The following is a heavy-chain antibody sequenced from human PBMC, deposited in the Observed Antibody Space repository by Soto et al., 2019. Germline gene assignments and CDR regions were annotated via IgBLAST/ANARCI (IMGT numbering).Heavy chain of an antibody. V-gene: IGHV4-59*01. CDR2: IYYSGST. CDR3: ARETAHDIVATTHHHNWFDP. Sequence: PSETLSLTCTVSGGSISSYYWSWIRQPPGKGLEWIGYIYYSGSTNYNPSLKSRVTISVDTSKNQFSLKLSSVTAADTAVYYCARETAHDIVATTHHHNWFDPWGQGTLVTVPS. D-gene: IGHD5-12*01. CDR1: GGSISSYY. J-gene: IGHJ5*02.